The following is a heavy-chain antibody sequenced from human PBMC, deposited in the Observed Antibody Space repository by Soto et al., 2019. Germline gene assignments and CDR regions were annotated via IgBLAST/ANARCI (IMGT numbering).Heavy chain of an antibody. J-gene: IGHJ6*02. CDR1: GYSLSDYS. CDR2: ISTYNGNT. Sequence: QVQLVQSGAEVKKPGASLKVSCQASGYSLSDYSIAWVRQAPGQGLAWVGWISTYNGNTNYAQKFQGRVTMTTDTSANTAYMELRSLRSDDTAMYYCARYGYSSGWYLGTGMDVWGQGTPVTVSS. CDR3: ARYGYSSGWYLGTGMDV. V-gene: IGHV1-18*04. D-gene: IGHD6-19*01.